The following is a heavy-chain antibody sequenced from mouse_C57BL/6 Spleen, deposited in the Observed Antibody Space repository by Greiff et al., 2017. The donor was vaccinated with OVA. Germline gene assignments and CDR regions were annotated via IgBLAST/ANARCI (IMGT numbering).Heavy chain of an antibody. CDR2: INYDGSST. V-gene: IGHV5-16*01. Sequence: EVQRVESEGGLVQPGSSMKLSCTASGFTFSDYYMAWVRQVPEKGLEWVANINYDGSSTYYLDSLKSRFIISRDNAKNILYLQMSSLKSEDTATYYCARSHDYGFDYWGQGTTLTVSS. CDR1: GFTFSDYY. D-gene: IGHD2-4*01. J-gene: IGHJ2*01. CDR3: ARSHDYGFDY.